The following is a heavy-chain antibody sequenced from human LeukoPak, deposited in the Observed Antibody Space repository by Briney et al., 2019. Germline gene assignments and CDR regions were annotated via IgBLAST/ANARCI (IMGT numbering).Heavy chain of an antibody. CDR1: GFTVSSNY. D-gene: IGHD6-13*01. Sequence: GGSLRLSCAASGFTVSSNYMSWVRQAPGKGLEWVSVIYSGGSTYYADSVKGRFTISRDNSKNTLYLQMNSLRAEDTAVYYCVRISSWYRPFDYWGQGTLVTVSS. J-gene: IGHJ4*02. CDR2: IYSGGST. V-gene: IGHV3-53*01. CDR3: VRISSWYRPFDY.